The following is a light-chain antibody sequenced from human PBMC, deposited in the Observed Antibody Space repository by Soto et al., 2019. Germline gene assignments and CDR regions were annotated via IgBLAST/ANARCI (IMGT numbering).Light chain of an antibody. CDR3: QQYNSYMWT. CDR1: QSISSW. Sequence: DIQMTQSPSTLSASVGDRVTITCRASQSISSWLAWYQQKPGKAPKLLIYDASSLESGVPSRFSGSGSGTESTLTISSLQPDDFATYYRQQYNSYMWTFGQGTKVNIK. J-gene: IGKJ1*01. CDR2: DAS. V-gene: IGKV1-5*01.